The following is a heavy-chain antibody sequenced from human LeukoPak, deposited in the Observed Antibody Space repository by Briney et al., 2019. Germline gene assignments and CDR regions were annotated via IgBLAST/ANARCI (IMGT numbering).Heavy chain of an antibody. D-gene: IGHD6-13*01. J-gene: IGHJ5*02. CDR2: IYYSGTT. CDR3: ARDLRPSPYSSSSYWFDP. CDR1: GGSISSFY. Sequence: PSETLSLTCTVSGGSISSFYWSWIRQPPGRGLEWIGYIYYSGTTNYNPSLKSRVTISVDTSKNQFSLKLSSVTAADTAVYYCARDLRPSPYSSSSYWFDPWGQGTLVTVSS. V-gene: IGHV4-59*12.